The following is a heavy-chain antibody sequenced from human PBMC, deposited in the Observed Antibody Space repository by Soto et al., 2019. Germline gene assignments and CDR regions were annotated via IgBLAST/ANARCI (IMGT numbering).Heavy chain of an antibody. CDR1: GYTFTSYP. CDR2: IDAGDGNT. J-gene: IGHJ6*02. D-gene: IGHD5-18*01. Sequence: ASVKVSCKASGYTFTSYPIHWVRRAPGQRLEWMGWIDAGDGNTKYSQKFLGRVTFTTDTSARTVYMALSSLRSEDTAVYYCARAGYNYGSRYYGMDVWGQGTSVTVSS. V-gene: IGHV1-3*01. CDR3: ARAGYNYGSRYYGMDV.